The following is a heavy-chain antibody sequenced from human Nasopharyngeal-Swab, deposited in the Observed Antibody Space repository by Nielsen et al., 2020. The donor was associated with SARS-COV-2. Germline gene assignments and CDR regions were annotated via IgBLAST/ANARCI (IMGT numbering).Heavy chain of an antibody. J-gene: IGHJ6*02. V-gene: IGHV3-7*03. Sequence: GGSLRLSCAASGFTFSSYWMSWVRQARGKGLEWVANIKQDGSEKYYVDSVKGRFTISRDNAKNSLYLQMNSLRAEDTAVYYCARDKGIDFWSGLGVSGMDVWGQVTTVTVSS. CDR3: ARDKGIDFWSGLGVSGMDV. CDR1: GFTFSSYW. CDR2: IKQDGSEK. D-gene: IGHD3-3*01.